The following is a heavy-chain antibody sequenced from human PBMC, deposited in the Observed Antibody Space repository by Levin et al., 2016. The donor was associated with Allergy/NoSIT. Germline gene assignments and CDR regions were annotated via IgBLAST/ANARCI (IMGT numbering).Heavy chain of an antibody. CDR3: ARVDCSGGSCYPGDY. V-gene: IGHV1-2*02. J-gene: IGHJ4*02. Sequence: WVRQAPGQGLEWMGWINPNSGGTNYAQKFQGRVTMTRDTSISTAYMELSRLRSDDTAVYYCARVDCSGGSCYPGDYWGQGTLVTVSS. CDR2: INPNSGGT. D-gene: IGHD2-15*01.